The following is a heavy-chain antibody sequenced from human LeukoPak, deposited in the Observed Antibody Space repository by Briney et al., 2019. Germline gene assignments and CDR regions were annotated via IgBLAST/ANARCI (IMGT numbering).Heavy chain of an antibody. V-gene: IGHV4-59*01. CDR2: IHYSGST. Sequence: PSETLSLTCTVSGGSISSYYWSWIRQPPGKGLEWIGYIHYSGSTNYNPSLKSRVTISVDMSKNQFSLKLSSVTAADTAVYYCARGGGSYYMGVRYFDYWGQGTLVTVSS. CDR1: GGSISSYY. J-gene: IGHJ4*02. D-gene: IGHD1-26*01. CDR3: ARGGGSYYMGVRYFDY.